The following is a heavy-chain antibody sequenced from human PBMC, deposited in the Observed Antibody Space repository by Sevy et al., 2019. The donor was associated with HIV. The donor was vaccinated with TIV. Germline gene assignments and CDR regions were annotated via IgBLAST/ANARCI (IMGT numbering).Heavy chain of an antibody. D-gene: IGHD3-22*01. CDR2: IKQDGSEK. CDR3: ARVTEYYDSHNYEVFDY. V-gene: IGHV3-7*01. CDR1: GFTFRSYW. Sequence: SGFLRLSCAASGFTFRSYWMSCVRQAPGKGLEWVANIKQDGSEKYYVDSVKGRVTSSRYNAKNSLYLQMNSLRAEDKALYYCARVTEYYDSHNYEVFDYWGQGTMVRVSS. J-gene: IGHJ4*02.